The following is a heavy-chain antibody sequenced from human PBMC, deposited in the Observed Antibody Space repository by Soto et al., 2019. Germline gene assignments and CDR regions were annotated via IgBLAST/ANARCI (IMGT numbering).Heavy chain of an antibody. D-gene: IGHD2-15*01. CDR1: GFTFSSYA. J-gene: IGHJ6*02. CDR2: ISGSGGST. Sequence: GGSLRLSCAASGFTFSSYAMSWVRQAPGKGLEWVSAISGSGGSTYYADSVKGRFTISRDNSKNTLYLQMNSLRAEDTAVYYGANVVGARPYYYYGMDVWGQGTTVTVSS. CDR3: ANVVGARPYYYYGMDV. V-gene: IGHV3-23*01.